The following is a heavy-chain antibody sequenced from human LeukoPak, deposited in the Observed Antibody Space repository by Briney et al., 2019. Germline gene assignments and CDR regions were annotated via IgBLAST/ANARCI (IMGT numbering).Heavy chain of an antibody. CDR3: TSESIAAAGSWALDI. J-gene: IGHJ3*02. CDR2: IKSKSYGGTT. D-gene: IGHD6-25*01. Sequence: GGSLRLSCAVSGVTFSNAWMSWVRQAPGKGLEWVGRIKSKSYGGTTDYAAPVKGRFIISRDDSENTLYLQMNSLKNDDTAVYYCTSESIAAAGSWALDIWGQGTKVTVSS. V-gene: IGHV3-15*01. CDR1: GVTFSNAW.